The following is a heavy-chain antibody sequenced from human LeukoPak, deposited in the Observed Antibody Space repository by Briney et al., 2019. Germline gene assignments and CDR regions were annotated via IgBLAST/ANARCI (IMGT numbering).Heavy chain of an antibody. CDR2: IYYSGNT. CDR1: GGSISSYY. Sequence: SETLSLTCTVSGGSISSYYWSWIRQPPGKGLEWIGSIYYSGNTFYNPSLKSRVTISVDSSKNQFSLKLNFVTAADTAVYYCARGAPVLNAFDIWGQGTMVTVS. CDR3: ARGAPVLNAFDI. V-gene: IGHV4-59*04. J-gene: IGHJ3*02. D-gene: IGHD1-26*01.